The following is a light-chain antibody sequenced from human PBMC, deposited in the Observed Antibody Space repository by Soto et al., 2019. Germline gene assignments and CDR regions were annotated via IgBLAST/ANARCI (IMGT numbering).Light chain of an antibody. CDR2: DAS. V-gene: IGKV3-11*01. J-gene: IGKJ5*01. Sequence: EIVLAQSPATLSLSPGERATLSCRASQSVSIYLAWYQQKPGQAPRLLIYDASNRATGIPDRISGSGSGTDFTLTISRLEPEDFAVYYCQQNAGSPVTFGQGTRLEIK. CDR3: QQNAGSPVT. CDR1: QSVSIY.